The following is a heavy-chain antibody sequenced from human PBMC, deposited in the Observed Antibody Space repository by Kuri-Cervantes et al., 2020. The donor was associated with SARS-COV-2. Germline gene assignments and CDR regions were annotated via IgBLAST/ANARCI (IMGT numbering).Heavy chain of an antibody. Sequence: ESLKISCTVSGGSISSYYWSWIRQPPGKGLEWIGYIYYSGSTNYNPSLKSRVTISVDTSKNQFSLKLSSVTAADTAVYYCARHASFTSYYYDSSGYYLPFDYWGQGTLVTVSS. D-gene: IGHD3-22*01. V-gene: IGHV4-59*01. CDR3: ARHASFTSYYYDSSGYYLPFDY. CDR2: IYYSGST. J-gene: IGHJ4*02. CDR1: GGSISSYY.